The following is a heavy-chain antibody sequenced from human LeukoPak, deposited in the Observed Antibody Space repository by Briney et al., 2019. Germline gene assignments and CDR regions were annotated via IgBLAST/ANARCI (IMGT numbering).Heavy chain of an antibody. Sequence: GGSLRLSCAASGFTVSNNYMSWVRQAPGKGLEWVSVIYSGGSTYYADSVKGRFTISRDNSKNTLYLQMNGLRAEDTAVYYCARDSSSGWYHGYWGQGTLVTVSS. CDR1: GFTVSNNY. D-gene: IGHD6-19*01. CDR3: ARDSSSGWYHGY. CDR2: IYSGGST. J-gene: IGHJ4*02. V-gene: IGHV3-66*01.